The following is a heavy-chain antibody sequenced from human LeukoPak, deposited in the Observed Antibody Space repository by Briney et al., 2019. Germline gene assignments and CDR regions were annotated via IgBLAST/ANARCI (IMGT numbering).Heavy chain of an antibody. CDR3: ARDPRRAVADGGDY. CDR1: GFTVSSNY. J-gene: IGHJ4*02. V-gene: IGHV3-53*01. Sequence: GALRLSCAASGFTVSSNYMSWVRQAPGKGLEWVSVIYSGGSTCYADSVKGRFTISRDNSKNTLYLQMNSLRAEDTAVYYCARDPRRAVADGGDYWGQGTLVTVSS. CDR2: IYSGGST. D-gene: IGHD6-19*01.